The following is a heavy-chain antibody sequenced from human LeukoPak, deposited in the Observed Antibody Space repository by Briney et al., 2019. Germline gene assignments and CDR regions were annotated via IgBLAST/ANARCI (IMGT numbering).Heavy chain of an antibody. CDR1: GFTFSSYG. Sequence: GGSLRLSCAASGFTFSSYGMHWVRQAPGKGLEWVAVISYDGSNKYYADSVKGRFTISRDNSKNTLYLQMNSLRAEDTAVYYCANYGSGSYYEKSPGAFDIWGQGTMVTVSS. D-gene: IGHD3-10*01. CDR3: ANYGSGSYYEKSPGAFDI. J-gene: IGHJ3*02. V-gene: IGHV3-30*18. CDR2: ISYDGSNK.